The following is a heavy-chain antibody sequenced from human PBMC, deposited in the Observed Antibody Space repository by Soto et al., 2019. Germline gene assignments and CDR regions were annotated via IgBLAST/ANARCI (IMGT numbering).Heavy chain of an antibody. Sequence: EVQLVESGGGLVQPGGSLRLSCAASGFTFSSYSMNWVRQAPGKGLEWVSYISSSSSTIYYADSVKGRFTISRDNAKTARYLQMNSLRDEDTAVYYCESEKDYAEGGYWGQGTLVTVSS. CDR1: GFTFSSYS. V-gene: IGHV3-48*02. CDR3: ESEKDYAEGGY. J-gene: IGHJ4*02. CDR2: ISSSSSTI. D-gene: IGHD4-17*01.